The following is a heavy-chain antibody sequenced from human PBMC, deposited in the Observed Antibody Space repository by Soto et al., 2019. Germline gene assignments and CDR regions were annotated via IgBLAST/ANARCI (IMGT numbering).Heavy chain of an antibody. CDR3: ARSSIAARQIDY. V-gene: IGHV4-4*02. CDR1: VGSISSINW. CDR2: IYHSGST. D-gene: IGHD6-6*01. Sequence: TLSLTCAVSVGSISSINWWSWVRQPPGKGLEWIGEIYHSGSTNYNPSLKSRVTISVDKSKNQFSLKLSSVTAADTAVYYCARSSIAARQIDYWGQGTLVTVSS. J-gene: IGHJ4*02.